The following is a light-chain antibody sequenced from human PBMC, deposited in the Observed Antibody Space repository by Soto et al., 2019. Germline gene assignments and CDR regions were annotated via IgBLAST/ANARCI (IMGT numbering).Light chain of an antibody. CDR2: DAS. Sequence: AIQLTHSPSSLSASVGDRVIITCRASQGISTTLAWYQQKPGKAPKLLIYDASSLESGVPSRFSGSGSGTYFTLIISSLQPEDLATYYCQQFNSYPLTFGGGTKVEIK. CDR1: QGISTT. V-gene: IGKV1-13*02. J-gene: IGKJ4*01. CDR3: QQFNSYPLT.